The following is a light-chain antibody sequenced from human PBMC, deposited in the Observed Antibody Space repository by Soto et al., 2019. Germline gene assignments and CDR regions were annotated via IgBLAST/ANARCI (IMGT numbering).Light chain of an antibody. CDR2: EGS. CDR1: INDVGSYNL. Sequence: QSVLTQPASVSGSPGQSITISCTGTINDVGSYNLVSWYQQHPGKAPKLMIYEGSKRPSGVSNRFSGSKSGNTASLTISGLQAEDEANYYCCSYAGSSAFVFGGRTKLTVL. CDR3: CSYAGSSAFV. V-gene: IGLV2-23*03. J-gene: IGLJ2*01.